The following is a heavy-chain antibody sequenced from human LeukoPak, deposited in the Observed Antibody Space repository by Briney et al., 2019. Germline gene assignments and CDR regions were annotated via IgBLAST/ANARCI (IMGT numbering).Heavy chain of an antibody. CDR3: TRRVFWSVAYFDN. CDR1: GFTFSDAW. D-gene: IGHD3/OR15-3a*01. Sequence: GGSLRLSCAASGFTFSDAWMSWVRQAPGKGLEWVGHIKSKTDGGTTDYAAPVKGRFTISRDDSINTLYLEMNSLKIEDTAMYYCTRRVFWSVAYFDNWGQGTLVTVSS. CDR2: IKSKTDGGTT. J-gene: IGHJ4*02. V-gene: IGHV3-15*01.